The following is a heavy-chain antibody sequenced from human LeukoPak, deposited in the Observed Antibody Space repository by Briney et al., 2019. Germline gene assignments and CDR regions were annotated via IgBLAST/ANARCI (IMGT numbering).Heavy chain of an antibody. V-gene: IGHV3-21*01. CDR3: ARDVGASAPDAFDI. J-gene: IGHJ3*02. CDR1: GFTFSTYN. Sequence: GGPLRLSCAASGFTFSTYNMNWVRQAPGKGLEWVSSISSSSNYIYYADSVKGRFTISRDNAKNSLYLQMNSLRAEDTDVYYCARDVGASAPDAFDIWGQGTMVTVSS. CDR2: ISSSSNYI. D-gene: IGHD1-26*01.